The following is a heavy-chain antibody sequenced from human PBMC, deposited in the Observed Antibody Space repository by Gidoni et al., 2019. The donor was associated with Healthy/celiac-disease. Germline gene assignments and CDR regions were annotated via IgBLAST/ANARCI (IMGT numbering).Heavy chain of an antibody. CDR1: GGSISSYY. CDR3: AGEELVTTVPTGFDY. J-gene: IGHJ4*02. CDR2: IYTSGST. V-gene: IGHV4-4*07. D-gene: IGHD4-17*01. Sequence: QVQLQASGPGLVKPSEPLSLTCTVSGGSISSYYWSWIRQPAGKGLEWIGRIYTSGSTNYNPSLKGRVTMSVDTSKNQFSLKLSSVTAADTAVYYCAGEELVTTVPTGFDYWGQGTLVTVSS.